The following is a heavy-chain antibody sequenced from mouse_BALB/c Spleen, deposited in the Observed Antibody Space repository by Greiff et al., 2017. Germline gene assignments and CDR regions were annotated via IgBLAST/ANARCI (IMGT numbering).Heavy chain of an antibody. CDR2: IWRGGST. CDR3: ARKAASYYYGSSGAMDY. V-gene: IGHV2-4-1*01. Sequence: VQLQQSGPGLVQPSPSLSITCTASGFSLTSYGVHWVRQSPGQGLEWLGVIWRGGSTDYNAAFISRLSISKDNSKSQVFFKMNSLQADDTAIYYCARKAASYYYGSSGAMDYWGQGTSVTVSA. J-gene: IGHJ4*01. CDR1: GFSLTSYG. D-gene: IGHD1-1*01.